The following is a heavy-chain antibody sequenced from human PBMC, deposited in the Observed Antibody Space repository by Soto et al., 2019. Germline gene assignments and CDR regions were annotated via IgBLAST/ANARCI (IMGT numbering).Heavy chain of an antibody. Sequence: EVQLVESGGGLVQPGGSLKLSCAASGFTFSGSAMHWVRQASGKGLEWVGRIRSKANSYATAYAASVKGRFTISRDDSKNTAYLQRNSLKTEDTAVYYCTSPYCSGGSCYGDYYYGMDVWGQGTTVTVSS. J-gene: IGHJ6*02. D-gene: IGHD2-15*01. CDR3: TSPYCSGGSCYGDYYYGMDV. V-gene: IGHV3-73*02. CDR2: IRSKANSYAT. CDR1: GFTFSGSA.